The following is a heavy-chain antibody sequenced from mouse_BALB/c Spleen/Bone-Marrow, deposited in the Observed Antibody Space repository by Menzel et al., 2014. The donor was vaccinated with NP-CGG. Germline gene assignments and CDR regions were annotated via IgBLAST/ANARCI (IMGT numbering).Heavy chain of an antibody. J-gene: IGHJ1*01. D-gene: IGHD1-2*01. Sequence: QVQLQQSGPGLVQPSQTLSITCTVSGFSLTSYGVHWVRQPPGKGLEWLGVIWSGGSTDYNAAFISRLSISKDNSKSQVFFKMNSLQADGTAIYYCARNSDYGSGYFDVWGAGTTVTVSS. V-gene: IGHV2-4*02. CDR1: GFSLTSYG. CDR2: IWSGGST. CDR3: ARNSDYGSGYFDV.